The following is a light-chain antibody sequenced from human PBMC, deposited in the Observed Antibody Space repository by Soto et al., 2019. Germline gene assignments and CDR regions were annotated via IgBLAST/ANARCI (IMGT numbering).Light chain of an antibody. CDR2: DAF. V-gene: IGKV3-11*01. Sequence: EIVLTQSPATLSLSPGERATLSCRASQSVSSYLAWYQQKPGQAPRLLIYDAFKRATGIPARSSGSGSGTDFTLTINSLEPEDFAVYYCQQRSNWPTFGQGTRLEIK. J-gene: IGKJ5*01. CDR1: QSVSSY. CDR3: QQRSNWPT.